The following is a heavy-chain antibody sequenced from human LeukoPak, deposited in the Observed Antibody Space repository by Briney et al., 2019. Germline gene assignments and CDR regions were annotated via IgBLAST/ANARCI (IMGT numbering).Heavy chain of an antibody. CDR1: GFSFSDAW. CDR3: ARGYGDYFNNWFDP. Sequence: PGGSLRLSCAASGFSFSDAWMSWVRQIPGKGLEWVSSISSSSSYIYYADSVKGRFTISRDNAKNSLYLQMNSLRAEDTAVYYCARGYGDYFNNWFDPWGQGTLVTVSS. V-gene: IGHV3-21*04. CDR2: ISSSSSYI. D-gene: IGHD4-17*01. J-gene: IGHJ5*02.